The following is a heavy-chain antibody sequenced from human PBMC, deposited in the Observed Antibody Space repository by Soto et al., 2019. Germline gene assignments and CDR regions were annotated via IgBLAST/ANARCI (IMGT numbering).Heavy chain of an antibody. CDR3: ARGGGYSYGWTDY. CDR1: GGSISSGDYY. D-gene: IGHD5-18*01. Sequence: QVQLQESGPGLVKPSQTLSLTCTVSGGSISSGDYYWSWIRQPSGKGLEWIGYIYYSGSTYYNPSLKSRVTISVDTSKNQFSLKLSSVTAADTAVYYCARGGGYSYGWTDYWGQGTLVTVSS. J-gene: IGHJ4*02. CDR2: IYYSGST. V-gene: IGHV4-30-4*01.